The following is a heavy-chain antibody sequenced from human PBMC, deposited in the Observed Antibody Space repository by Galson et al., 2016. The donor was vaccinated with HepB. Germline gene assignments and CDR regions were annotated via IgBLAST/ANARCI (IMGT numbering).Heavy chain of an antibody. CDR2: ISTSGGST. V-gene: IGHV3-23*01. Sequence: SLRLSCAASGFAFSAYGMTWVRQAPRKGLEWVSAISTSGGSTDYAGSVKGRFTISRDNSKNTLYLQMNSLRAEDTAVYYCAKGTTVLGDNWGQGILVTVSS. CDR3: AKGTTVLGDN. D-gene: IGHD4-11*01. CDR1: GFAFSAYG. J-gene: IGHJ4*02.